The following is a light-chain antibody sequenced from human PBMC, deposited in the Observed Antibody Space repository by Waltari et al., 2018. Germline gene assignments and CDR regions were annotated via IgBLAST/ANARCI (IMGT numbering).Light chain of an antibody. V-gene: IGKV1-39*01. J-gene: IGKJ1*01. CDR2: AAS. CDR1: QSINRY. Sequence: DIQITQSPSSLSASVGDRVTITCRASQSINRYLHWYQQKPRKSPKLLTYAASSLQSGVPSRFSVSGSGTDYTLTISRLQPEDFATYYCQQSYGTPPTFGQGTKVEIK. CDR3: QQSYGTPPT.